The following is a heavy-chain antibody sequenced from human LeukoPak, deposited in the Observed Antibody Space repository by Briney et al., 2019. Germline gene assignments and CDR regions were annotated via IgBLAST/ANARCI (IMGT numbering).Heavy chain of an antibody. Sequence: ASVKVSCKASGYTFTSYDINWVRQATGQGLEWMGWMNPNSGNTGYAQKFQGRVTMTRNTSISTAYMELSSLRSEDTAVYYCARGRRTLLQLNYWGQGTLVTVSS. CDR3: ARGRRTLLQLNY. V-gene: IGHV1-8*01. CDR2: MNPNSGNT. J-gene: IGHJ4*02. CDR1: GYTFTSYD. D-gene: IGHD5-18*01.